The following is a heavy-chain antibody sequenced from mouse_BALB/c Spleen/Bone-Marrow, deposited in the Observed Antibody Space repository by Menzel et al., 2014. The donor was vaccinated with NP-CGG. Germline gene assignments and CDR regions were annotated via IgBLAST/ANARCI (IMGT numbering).Heavy chain of an antibody. CDR1: GFTFSSFG. V-gene: IGHV5-17*02. D-gene: IGHD4-1*01. J-gene: IGHJ2*01. CDR2: ISSGSSTI. CDR3: ARGGNWEDFDY. Sequence: VQLKESGGGLVQPGGSRKLSCAASGFTFSSFGMHWVRQAPERGLEWVAYISSGSSTIFYADTVKGRFTISRDNPKNTLFLQMTSLRSKDTAMYYCARGGNWEDFDYWGQGTTLTVSS.